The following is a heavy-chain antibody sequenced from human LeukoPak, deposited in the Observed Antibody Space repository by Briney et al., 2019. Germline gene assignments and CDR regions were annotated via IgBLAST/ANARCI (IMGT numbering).Heavy chain of an antibody. CDR2: ISPRDSVS. CDR3: ALPSNKVKRYCVDNSCLHAPFDA. D-gene: IGHD2-15*01. CDR1: GYTFTNYW. V-gene: IGHV5-51*01. J-gene: IGHJ3*01. Sequence: GESLQISCQGTGYTFTNYWIGWVRQMPEKGLEWMGIISPRDSVSTYSPSFQGQVTFSVDKSVNTAYLHWSDLRASDTATYYCALPSNKVKRYCVDNSCLHAPFDAWGQGTTVIVSS.